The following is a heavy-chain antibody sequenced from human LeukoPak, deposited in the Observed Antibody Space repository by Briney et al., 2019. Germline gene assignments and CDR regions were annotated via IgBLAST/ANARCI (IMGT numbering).Heavy chain of an antibody. CDR1: GYTFTGYY. CDR2: FNPNTGGT. V-gene: IGHV1-2*02. Sequence: GASVKVSCKASGYTFTGYYLNWVRQAPGQGLEWMGWFNPNTGGTNYAQKFQGRVTMTSDTSINTAYMELSRLRLDDTAVYYCARDLTFPEGPMDVWGKGTPVTVSS. CDR3: ARDLTFPEGPMDV. J-gene: IGHJ6*03. D-gene: IGHD3-16*01.